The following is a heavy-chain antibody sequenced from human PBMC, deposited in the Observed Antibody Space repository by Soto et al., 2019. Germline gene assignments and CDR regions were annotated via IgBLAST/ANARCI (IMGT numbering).Heavy chain of an antibody. CDR3: ARHHELYYYDSSGYYGTGVAFDI. CDR1: GGSITSGSFY. CDR2: IYYSGST. V-gene: IGHV4-39*01. J-gene: IGHJ3*02. Sequence: PSETLSLTCTVSGGSITSGSFYWGWIRQPPGKGLEWIGSIYYSGSTYYNPSLKSRVTISVDTSKNQFSLKLSSVTAADTAVYYCARHHELYYYDSSGYYGTGVAFDIWGQGTMVTVSS. D-gene: IGHD3-22*01.